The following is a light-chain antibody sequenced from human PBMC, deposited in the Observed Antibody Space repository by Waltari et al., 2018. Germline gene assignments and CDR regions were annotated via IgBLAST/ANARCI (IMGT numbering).Light chain of an antibody. Sequence: QSALTQEASVSGTVGQKVTLSCTGNSNNVGSYAVGWYQQISHGTPKTVMSGNSLPSGIPDRFSGSKSGTTVSLTISGLQPEDEADYYCSTWDSSLSARVFGGGTKLTVL. CDR3: STWDSSLSARV. CDR2: GNS. J-gene: IGLJ3*02. CDR1: SNNVGSYA. V-gene: IGLV1-44*01.